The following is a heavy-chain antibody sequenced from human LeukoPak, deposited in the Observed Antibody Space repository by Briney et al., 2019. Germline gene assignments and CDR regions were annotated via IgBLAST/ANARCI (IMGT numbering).Heavy chain of an antibody. CDR3: AKDSGAAAGVYWYFDL. Sequence: GGSLRLSCAASGFTFSSYAMSWVRQAPGKGLEWVSAISGSGGSTYYADSVKGRFTISRDNSKNTLYLQMNSLRAEDTAVYYCAKDSGAAAGVYWYFDLWGRGTLVTVSS. J-gene: IGHJ2*01. CDR1: GFTFSSYA. CDR2: ISGSGGST. D-gene: IGHD6-13*01. V-gene: IGHV3-23*01.